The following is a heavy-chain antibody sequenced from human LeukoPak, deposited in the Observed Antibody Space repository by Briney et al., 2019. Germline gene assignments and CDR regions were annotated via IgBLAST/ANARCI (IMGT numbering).Heavy chain of an antibody. V-gene: IGHV1-8*01. CDR1: GYTFTSYD. CDR3: AVAGNDYVWGSYRLN. Sequence: ASVKVSCKASGYTFTSYDINWVRQATGQGLEWMGWMNPNSGNTGYAQKFQGRVTMTRNTSISTAYMGLSSLRSEDTAVYYCAVAGNDYVWGSYRLNWGQGTRVTVSS. J-gene: IGHJ4*02. D-gene: IGHD3-16*02. CDR2: MNPNSGNT.